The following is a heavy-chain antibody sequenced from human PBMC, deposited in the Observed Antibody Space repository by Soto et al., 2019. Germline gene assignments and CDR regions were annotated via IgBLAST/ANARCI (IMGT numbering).Heavy chain of an antibody. CDR3: AHRALQTGDFDY. J-gene: IGHJ4*02. CDR2: IYWDDDK. CDR1: GFSLSTSGVS. V-gene: IGHV2-5*02. Sequence: QITLKESGPTLVKPTQTLTLTCTFSGFSLSTSGVSVGWIRQPPGKALEWLALIYWDDDKRYSPTLKSRLTITMDTAKNKVVLTMTNMDPVDTATYDCAHRALQTGDFDYWGQGTLVTVSS. D-gene: IGHD1-26*01.